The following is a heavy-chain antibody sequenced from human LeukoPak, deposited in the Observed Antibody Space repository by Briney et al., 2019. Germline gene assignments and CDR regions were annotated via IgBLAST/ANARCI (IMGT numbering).Heavy chain of an antibody. D-gene: IGHD3-16*01. CDR1: GGSISSGTYY. J-gene: IGHJ4*02. V-gene: IGHV4-61*02. CDR2: IYTSGSGST. CDR3: ARGSTEIGDEYYFDY. Sequence: PSETLSLTCTVSGGSISSGTYYWSWIRQPAGKGLEWIGRIYTSGSGSTNYNPSLKSRVTISLDTSKNQFSLKLSSVTAADTAVYYCARGSTEIGDEYYFDYWGQGTLVTVSS.